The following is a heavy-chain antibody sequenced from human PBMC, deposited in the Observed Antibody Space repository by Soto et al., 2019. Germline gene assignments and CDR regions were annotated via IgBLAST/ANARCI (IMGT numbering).Heavy chain of an antibody. D-gene: IGHD3-16*02. Sequence: SETLSLTCAVSGYSISSGYYWGWIRQPPGKGLEWIGSIYHSGSTYYNPSLKSRVTISVDTSKNQFSLKLSSVTAADTAVYYCATSDIHDYVWGSYRHPTLYYFDYWGQGTLVTVSS. CDR1: GYSISSGYY. CDR2: IYHSGST. J-gene: IGHJ4*02. CDR3: ATSDIHDYVWGSYRHPTLYYFDY. V-gene: IGHV4-38-2*01.